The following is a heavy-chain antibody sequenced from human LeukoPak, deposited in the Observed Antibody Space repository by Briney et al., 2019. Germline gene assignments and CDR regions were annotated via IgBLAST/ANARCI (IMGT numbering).Heavy chain of an antibody. V-gene: IGHV3-21*01. CDR3: ARAGYDILTGYYPGY. CDR1: GFTFSSYS. J-gene: IGHJ4*02. D-gene: IGHD3-9*01. CDR2: ISSSSSYI. Sequence: GGSLRLSXAASGFTFSSYSMNWVRQAPGKGLEWVSSISSSSSYIYYADSVKGRFTISRDNAKNSLYLQMNSLRAEDTAVYYCARAGYDILTGYYPGYWGQGTLVTVSS.